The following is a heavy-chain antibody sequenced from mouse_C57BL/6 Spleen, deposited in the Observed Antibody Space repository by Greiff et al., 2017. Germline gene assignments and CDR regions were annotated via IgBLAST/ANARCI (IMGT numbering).Heavy chain of an antibody. J-gene: IGHJ4*01. CDR1: GYTFTSSW. CDR2: IDPSDSET. CDR3: ARGDYYAMDY. V-gene: IGHV1-52*01. Sequence: QVQLQQPGAELVRPGSSVKLSCKASGYTFTSSWMHWVKQRPIQGLEWIGNIDPSDSETHYNQKFKDKATLTVEKSSSTAYMQLSSLTSEDSAVYYGARGDYYAMDYWGQGTSVTVSS.